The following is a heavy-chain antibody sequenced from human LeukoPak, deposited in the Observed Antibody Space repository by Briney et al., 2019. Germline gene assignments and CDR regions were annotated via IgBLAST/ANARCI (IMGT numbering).Heavy chain of an antibody. CDR3: AKSRGYYYEKSGPADY. Sequence: GGSLRLSCAASGFTFSSYVMHWVRQAPGKGLEWVAVIWYDGSIKYYGDSVKGRFTISRDNSKNTLYLQMSSLSAEDTAVYYCAKSRGYYYEKSGPADYWGQGTLVTVSS. CDR2: IWYDGSIK. J-gene: IGHJ4*02. CDR1: GFTFSSYV. V-gene: IGHV3-33*06. D-gene: IGHD3-22*01.